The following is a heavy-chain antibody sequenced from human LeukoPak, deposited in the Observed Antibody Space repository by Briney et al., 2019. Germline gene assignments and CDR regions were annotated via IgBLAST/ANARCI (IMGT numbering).Heavy chain of an antibody. J-gene: IGHJ6*02. V-gene: IGHV3-64D*09. Sequence: GGSLRLSCSASGXTFSTYPMHWVRQAPGQGLEYVLTIFANGDITSYADSVKGSVTTSRDNSKNTLYLQMRSLRPEDTAVYYCVKAPSDGLDVWGQGATVTVSS. CDR2: IFANGDIT. CDR1: GXTFSTYP. CDR3: VKAPSDGLDV.